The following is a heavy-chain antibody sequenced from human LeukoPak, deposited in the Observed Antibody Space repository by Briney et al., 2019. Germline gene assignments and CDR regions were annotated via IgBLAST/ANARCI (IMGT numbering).Heavy chain of an antibody. Sequence: GGSLRLSCAASGFTFSSYSMNWVRQAPGKGLEWVSSISSSSSYIYYADSVKGRFAISRDNAKNSLYLQMNSLRAEDTAVYYCARDMLRQQLVIGYWGQGTLVTVSS. D-gene: IGHD6-13*01. J-gene: IGHJ4*02. V-gene: IGHV3-21*01. CDR3: ARDMLRQQLVIGY. CDR1: GFTFSSYS. CDR2: ISSSSSYI.